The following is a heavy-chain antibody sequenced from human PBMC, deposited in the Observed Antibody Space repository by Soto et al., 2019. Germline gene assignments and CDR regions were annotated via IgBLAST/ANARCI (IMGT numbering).Heavy chain of an antibody. J-gene: IGHJ5*01. CDR2: IKSKSDGGTT. D-gene: IGHD7-27*01. CDR1: GFTFSDAW. Sequence: GGTLRLSCAASGFTFSDAWMSWVRQAPGKGLDWVGRIKSKSDGGTTEYAAPVRGRFTISRDDSNNTLYLQMNSLKTEDTAVYYCTTDLWRMSVMVRITGDFNPLGQGTPVTVSS. V-gene: IGHV3-15*05. CDR3: TTDLWRMSVMVRITGDFNP.